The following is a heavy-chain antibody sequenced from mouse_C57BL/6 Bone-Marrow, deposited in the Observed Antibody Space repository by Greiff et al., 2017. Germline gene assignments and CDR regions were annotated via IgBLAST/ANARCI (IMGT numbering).Heavy chain of an antibody. CDR2: IDPENGDT. Sequence: VQLQQSGAELVRPGASVKLSCTASGFNIKDDYMHWVKQRPEQGLEWIGWIDPENGDTEYASKFQGKATIPADTSSNTAYLQLSSLTSEDTAVYYCTTERLRRGAWFAYWGQGTLVTVSA. D-gene: IGHD2-4*01. J-gene: IGHJ3*01. CDR3: TTERLRRGAWFAY. CDR1: GFNIKDDY. V-gene: IGHV14-4*01.